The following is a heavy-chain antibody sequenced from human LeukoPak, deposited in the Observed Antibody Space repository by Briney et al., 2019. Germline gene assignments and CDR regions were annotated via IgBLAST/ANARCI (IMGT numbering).Heavy chain of an antibody. J-gene: IGHJ6*03. V-gene: IGHV3-30*02. CDR1: GFTFSSYG. CDR3: AGGRRSVFFYYYYYMDV. CDR2: IRYDGSNK. D-gene: IGHD2-8*01. Sequence: PGGSLRLSCAASGFTFSSYGMHWVRQAPGKGLEWVAFIRYDGSNKYYADSVKGRFTISRDNSKNTLYLQMNSLRAEDTAVYYCAGGRRSVFFYYYYYMDVWGKGTTVTVSS.